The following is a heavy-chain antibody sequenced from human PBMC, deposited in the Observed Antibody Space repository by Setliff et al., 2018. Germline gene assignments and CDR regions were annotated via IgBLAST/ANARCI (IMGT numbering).Heavy chain of an antibody. CDR1: GFTFSSYA. CDR2: IKQDGSEK. D-gene: IGHD1-26*01. V-gene: IGHV3-7*01. J-gene: IGHJ4*02. Sequence: PGGSLRLSCAASGFTFSSYAMSWVRQAPGKGLEWVANIKQDGSEKYYVDSVKGRFTISRDNSKNTLYLQMNSLRAEDTAVYYCAKKIIAGGGPPYDYFDYWGQGTLVTVSS. CDR3: AKKIIAGGGPPYDYFDY.